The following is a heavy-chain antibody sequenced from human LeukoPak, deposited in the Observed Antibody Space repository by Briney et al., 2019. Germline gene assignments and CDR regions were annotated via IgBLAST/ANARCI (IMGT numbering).Heavy chain of an antibody. D-gene: IGHD1-14*01. Sequence: ASVTVSCTASGSTFTGHYIHWVRQAPGQGLEWMGWINPNSGGTNYAQKFQGRVTMTRDTSISTAYMELSSLRSDDTAVYYCARGPPYRGFDRWGPGTLVAVSS. V-gene: IGHV1-2*02. CDR2: INPNSGGT. CDR3: ARGPPYRGFDR. J-gene: IGHJ5*02. CDR1: GSTFTGHY.